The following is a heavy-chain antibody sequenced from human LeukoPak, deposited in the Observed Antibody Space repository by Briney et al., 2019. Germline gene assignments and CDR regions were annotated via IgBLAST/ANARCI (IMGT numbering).Heavy chain of an antibody. V-gene: IGHV3-74*01. CDR2: TNPGGSNT. CDR3: ARSNQADDY. CDR1: GFTFSNYW. D-gene: IGHD1-14*01. Sequence: GGSLRLSCAASGFTFSNYWMHWVRQVPGKGLVWVSRTNPGGSNTAYADSVKGRFTSSRDNARNTLYLQMDSLRAEDTAVYYCARSNQADDYWGQGTLVTVSS. J-gene: IGHJ4*02.